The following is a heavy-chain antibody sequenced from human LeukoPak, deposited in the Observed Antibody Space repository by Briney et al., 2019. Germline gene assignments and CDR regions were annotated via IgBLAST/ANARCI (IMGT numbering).Heavy chain of an antibody. CDR3: ALRAYYDFWSGYQSHY. V-gene: IGHV1-69*13. CDR2: IIPIFGTA. J-gene: IGHJ4*02. Sequence: ASVKVSCKASGGTFSSYAISWVRQAPGQGLEWMGGIIPIFGTANYAQKFQGRVTITADESTSTAYMEPSSLRSEDTAVYYCALRAYYDFWSGYQSHYWGQGTLVTVSS. CDR1: GGTFSSYA. D-gene: IGHD3-3*01.